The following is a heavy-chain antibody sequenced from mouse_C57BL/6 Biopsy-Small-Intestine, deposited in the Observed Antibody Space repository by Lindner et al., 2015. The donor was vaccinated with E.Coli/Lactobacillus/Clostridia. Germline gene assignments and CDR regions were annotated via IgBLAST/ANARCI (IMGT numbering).Heavy chain of an antibody. CDR2: MNPNSGNT. Sequence: SVKVSCKASGYTLTSYDINRVRQATGQGLEWIGWMNPNSGNTASAEKFQDRVTMTRDTSINTAYMELTSLRSEDTAVYYCARGPRYSGNYQDYWGQGTLVTVSS. V-gene: IGHV1-81*01. CDR3: ARGPRYSGNYQDY. CDR1: GYTLTSYD. J-gene: IGHJ4*01. D-gene: IGHD1-1*01.